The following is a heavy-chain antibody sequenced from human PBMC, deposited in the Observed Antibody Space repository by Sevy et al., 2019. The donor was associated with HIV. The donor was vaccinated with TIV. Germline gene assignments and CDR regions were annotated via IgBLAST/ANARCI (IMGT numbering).Heavy chain of an antibody. CDR2: INPNSGST. D-gene: IGHD1-26*01. CDR1: GYTFTGYY. CDR3: ARHRDFDVGFDY. Sequence: KVSCKASGYTFTGYYMHWVRQAPGQGLECMGRINPNSGSTNYAQKFQGRVTMTRDTSISTAYMELSRLRSDDTAVYYCARHRDFDVGFDYWGQGTQVTVSS. V-gene: IGHV1-2*06. J-gene: IGHJ4*02.